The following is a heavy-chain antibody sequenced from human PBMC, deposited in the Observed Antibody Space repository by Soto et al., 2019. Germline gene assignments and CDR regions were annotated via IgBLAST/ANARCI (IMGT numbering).Heavy chain of an antibody. J-gene: IGHJ5*02. CDR1: GYTFTSYG. Sequence: QVQLVQSGAEVKKPGASVKVSCKASGYTFTSYGISWVRQAPGQGLEWMGWISAYNGNRNYAQKLQGRVTMTTDTATSTVYRVLRSLRSDDTAVYYCAWADMSRVWCDPGGQGTLVTVSS. CDR3: AWADMSRVWCDP. CDR2: ISAYNGNR. D-gene: IGHD2-15*01. V-gene: IGHV1-18*01.